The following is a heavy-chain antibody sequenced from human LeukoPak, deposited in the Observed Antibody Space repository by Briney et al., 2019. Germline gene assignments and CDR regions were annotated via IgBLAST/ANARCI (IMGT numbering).Heavy chain of an antibody. CDR2: ISSSSSYI. Sequence: GGSLRLSCAASGFTFSSYSMNWVRQAPGKGLEWVSSISSSSSYIYYADSVKGRFTISRDNAKNSLYLQMNSLRAEDTAVYYCAREDPYSSSPEVDWYFDLWGRGTLVTVSS. CDR1: GFTFSSYS. D-gene: IGHD6-13*01. V-gene: IGHV3-21*01. CDR3: AREDPYSSSPEVDWYFDL. J-gene: IGHJ2*01.